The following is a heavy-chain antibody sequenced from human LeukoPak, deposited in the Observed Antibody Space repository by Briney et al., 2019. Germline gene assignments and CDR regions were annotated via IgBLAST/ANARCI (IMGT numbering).Heavy chain of an antibody. D-gene: IGHD4-4*01. J-gene: IGHJ4*02. Sequence: GGSLRLSCAASGFTFSSYSMNWVRQAPGKGLEWVSSISSSSSYIYYADSVKGRFTISRDNSKNTLYLQMNSLRAEDTAVYYCAKDISNRPVSYWGQGTLVTVSS. V-gene: IGHV3-21*04. CDR2: ISSSSSYI. CDR3: AKDISNRPVSY. CDR1: GFTFSSYS.